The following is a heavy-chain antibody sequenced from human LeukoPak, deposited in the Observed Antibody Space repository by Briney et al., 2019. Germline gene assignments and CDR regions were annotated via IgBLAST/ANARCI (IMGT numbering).Heavy chain of an antibody. D-gene: IGHD2-15*01. V-gene: IGHV4-4*07. Sequence: PSETLSLTCTVSSGSISSYYWSWIRQPAGKGLEWIGRIYTSGSTNYNPSLKSRVTMSVDTSKNQFSLKLSSVTAADTAVYYCARDPGYCSGGSCYSWFDPWGQGTLVTVSS. CDR2: IYTSGST. CDR3: ARDPGYCSGGSCYSWFDP. J-gene: IGHJ5*02. CDR1: SGSISSYY.